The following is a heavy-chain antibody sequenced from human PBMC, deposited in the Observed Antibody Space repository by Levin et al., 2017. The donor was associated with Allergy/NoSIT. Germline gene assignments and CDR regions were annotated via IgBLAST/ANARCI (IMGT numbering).Heavy chain of an antibody. CDR2: MSNDGSSK. D-gene: IGHD3-3*01. CDR1: GFTFSSQA. J-gene: IGHJ3*02. V-gene: IGHV3-30-3*01. CDR3: ARERSGSAFDI. Sequence: GGSLRLSCAASGFTFSSQAVHWVRQAPGKGLEWVAVMSNDGSSKYYADSVKGRFTISRDISKNTLYLQMNSLRPDDTAVYYCARERSGSAFDIWGQGTMVTVSS.